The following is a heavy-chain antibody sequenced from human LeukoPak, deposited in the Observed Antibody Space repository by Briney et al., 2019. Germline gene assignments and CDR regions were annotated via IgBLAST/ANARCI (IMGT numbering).Heavy chain of an antibody. V-gene: IGHV4-30-2*01. CDR1: GGSISSGGYY. Sequence: SQTLSLTCTVSGGSISSGGYYWSWIRQPPGKGLEWIGYIYHSGSTTYSPSLKSRVTISVDTSKNQFSLKLSSVTAADTAVYYCARRGLHGLYCSSTSCYGPLDYWGQGTLVTVSS. CDR3: ARRGLHGLYCSSTSCYGPLDY. J-gene: IGHJ4*02. D-gene: IGHD2-2*01. CDR2: IYHSGST.